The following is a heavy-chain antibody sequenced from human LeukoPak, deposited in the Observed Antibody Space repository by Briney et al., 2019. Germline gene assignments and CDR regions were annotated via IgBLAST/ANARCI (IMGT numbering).Heavy chain of an antibody. Sequence: ASVKVSCKASGYTFTGYYMHWVRQAPGQGLEWMGRINPNSGGTNYAQKFQGRVTMTRDRSISTAYMELSRLRSDDTAVYYCARDPDSITIFGVVTETIGRYWGQGTLVTVSS. J-gene: IGHJ4*02. CDR1: GYTFTGYY. D-gene: IGHD3-3*01. CDR2: INPNSGGT. V-gene: IGHV1-2*06. CDR3: ARDPDSITIFGVVTETIGRY.